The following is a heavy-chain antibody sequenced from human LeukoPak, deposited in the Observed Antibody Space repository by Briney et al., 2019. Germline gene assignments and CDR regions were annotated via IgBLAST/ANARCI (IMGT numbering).Heavy chain of an antibody. CDR1: GGSFSGYY. CDR3: ARVRYCGGDCS. Sequence: SETLSLTCAVYGGSFSGYYWSWIRQPPGKGLEWIGEINHSGSTNYNPSLKSRVTISVDTSKNQFSLKLSSVTAADTAVYYCARVRYCGGDCSWGQGTLVTVSS. V-gene: IGHV4-34*01. J-gene: IGHJ5*02. D-gene: IGHD2-21*02. CDR2: INHSGST.